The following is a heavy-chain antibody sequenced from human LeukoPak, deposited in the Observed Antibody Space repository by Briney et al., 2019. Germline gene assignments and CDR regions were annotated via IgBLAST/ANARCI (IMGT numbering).Heavy chain of an antibody. D-gene: IGHD6-13*01. V-gene: IGHV4-39*07. CDR2: IYTSGCT. Sequence: HSQTLSFTFTGSGGSISSSGYNWAWHRQPPGQELEWIGCIYTSGCTNYDPSLKSRITMKVDTSKNQFSLKLSSVTAADTAVYYCARDEWGYSSSYLPNNWFDPWGQGTLVTVSS. CDR1: GGSISSSGYN. J-gene: IGHJ5*02. CDR3: ARDEWGYSSSYLPNNWFDP.